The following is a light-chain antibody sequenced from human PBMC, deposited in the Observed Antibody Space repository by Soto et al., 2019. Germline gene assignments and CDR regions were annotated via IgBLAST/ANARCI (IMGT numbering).Light chain of an antibody. CDR2: KAS. Sequence: DIQMTQSPSTLSASVGDRVTITCRANQSISLWWAWYQQKPGKAPKLLIYKASSLDSGVPSRFSGSGSGKEFTLTISSLQPDDFATYYCQQYNSYPYTFGQGTKLESK. J-gene: IGKJ2*01. CDR3: QQYNSYPYT. V-gene: IGKV1-5*03. CDR1: QSISLW.